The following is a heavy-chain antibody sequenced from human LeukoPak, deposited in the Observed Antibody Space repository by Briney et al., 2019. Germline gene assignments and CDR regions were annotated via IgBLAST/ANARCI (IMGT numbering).Heavy chain of an antibody. D-gene: IGHD3-22*01. CDR3: ARGPYDSSGYPYYYYYYMDV. Sequence: GESLKISCKGSGYSFTSYWIGWVRQMPGKGLEWMGIIYPGDSDTRYSPSFQGQVTISADKSISTAYLQWSCLKASDTAMYYCARGPYDSSGYPYYYYYYMDVWGKGTTVTISS. V-gene: IGHV5-51*01. CDR2: IYPGDSDT. J-gene: IGHJ6*03. CDR1: GYSFTSYW.